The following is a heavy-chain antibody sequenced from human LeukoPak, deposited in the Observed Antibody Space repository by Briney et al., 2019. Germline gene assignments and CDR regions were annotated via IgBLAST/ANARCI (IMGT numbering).Heavy chain of an antibody. J-gene: IGHJ4*02. D-gene: IGHD6-19*01. V-gene: IGHV6-1*01. Sequence: SQALSLPCDISGDHFSSNNGAWNWIRQSPGGGLEGLGKTSYRSNSYNDYARSLNGRITISPDTSKNQFSLHLNSVTPEDTAVYYCARDLGNTGWYTFDYWGQGILVTVSS. CDR3: ARDLGNTGWYTFDY. CDR2: TSYRSNSYN. CDR1: GDHFSSNNGA.